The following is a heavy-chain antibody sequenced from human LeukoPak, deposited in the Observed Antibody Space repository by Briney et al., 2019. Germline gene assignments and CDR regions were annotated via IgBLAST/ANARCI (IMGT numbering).Heavy chain of an antibody. J-gene: IGHJ2*01. V-gene: IGHV1-3*01. CDR2: INAGNGNT. Sequence: ASVKVSCKASGYTFTGYYMHWVRQAPGQGLEWMGWINAGNGNTKYSQKFQGRVTITRDTSASTAYMELSSLRSEDTAVYYCARGPLPRRYFDLWGRGTLVTVSS. CDR3: ARGPLPRRYFDL. CDR1: GYTFTGYY.